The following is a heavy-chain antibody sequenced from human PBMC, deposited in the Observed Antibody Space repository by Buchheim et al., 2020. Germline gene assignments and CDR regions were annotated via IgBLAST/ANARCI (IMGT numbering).Heavy chain of an antibody. D-gene: IGHD3-22*01. J-gene: IGHJ4*02. CDR2: IYWDDDK. V-gene: IGHV2-5*02. Sequence: QITLKESGPTLVKPTQTLTLTCTFSGFSLSTSGVGVGWIRQPPGKALEWLALIYWDDDKRYSPSLKSRLTITKDTSKNQVVLTMTNMDPVDTATYYCAHRPGRGVYYYDSSGYLFDYWGQGTL. CDR1: GFSLSTSGVG. CDR3: AHRPGRGVYYYDSSGYLFDY.